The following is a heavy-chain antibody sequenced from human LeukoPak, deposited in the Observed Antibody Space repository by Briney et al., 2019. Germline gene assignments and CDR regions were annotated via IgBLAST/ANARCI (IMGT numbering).Heavy chain of an antibody. CDR2: ISSSGSTI. CDR1: GFSFSGYS. CDR3: ARVLGMSTYYYYYGMDV. D-gene: IGHD1-26*01. J-gene: IGHJ6*02. V-gene: IGHV3-48*04. Sequence: PGGSLRLSCAAPGFSFSGYSMTWVRQAPGKGLEWVSYISSSGSTIYYADSVKGRFTISRDNAKNSLYLQMNSLRAEDTAVYYCARVLGMSTYYYYYGMDVWGQGTTVTVSS.